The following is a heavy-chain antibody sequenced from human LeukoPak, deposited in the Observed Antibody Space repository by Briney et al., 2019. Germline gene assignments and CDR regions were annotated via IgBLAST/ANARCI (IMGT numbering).Heavy chain of an antibody. CDR2: ISSSSSYI. J-gene: IGHJ4*02. V-gene: IGHV3-21*01. D-gene: IGHD1-1*01. Sequence: SGGSLRLSCAASGFTFSSYSMNWVRQAPGKGLEWVSSISSSSSYIYYVDSVKGRFTISRDNAKNSLYLQMNSLRAEDTAVYYCARDRWAGTTSDYWGQGTLVTVSS. CDR3: ARDRWAGTTSDY. CDR1: GFTFSSYS.